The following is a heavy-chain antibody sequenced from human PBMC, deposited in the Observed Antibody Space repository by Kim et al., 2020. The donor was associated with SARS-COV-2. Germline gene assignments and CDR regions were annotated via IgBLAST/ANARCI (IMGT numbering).Heavy chain of an antibody. CDR3: ARGYSSGWTNVPVQYDY. Sequence: LKSRVTISVETSKNQVSLKLSSVTAADTAVYYCARGYSSGWTNVPVQYDYWGQGTLVTVSS. V-gene: IGHV4-39*01. J-gene: IGHJ4*02. D-gene: IGHD6-19*01.